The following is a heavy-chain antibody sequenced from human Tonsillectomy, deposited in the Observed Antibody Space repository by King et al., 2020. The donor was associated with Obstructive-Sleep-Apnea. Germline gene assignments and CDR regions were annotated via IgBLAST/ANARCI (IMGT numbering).Heavy chain of an antibody. CDR2: LDLEDGET. CDR1: GYTLTELS. Sequence: QLVQSGAEVKKPGASVKVSGKISGYTLTELSMHWVRQAPVKGLEWLGGLDLEDGETIYAQKIQGRVTMAGDTSTDTAYMELSSLRAEDTAVYYCVTTVTMVRGHHYFDYWGQGILVTVSS. J-gene: IGHJ4*02. V-gene: IGHV1-24*01. D-gene: IGHD3-10*01. CDR3: VTTVTMVRGHHYFDY.